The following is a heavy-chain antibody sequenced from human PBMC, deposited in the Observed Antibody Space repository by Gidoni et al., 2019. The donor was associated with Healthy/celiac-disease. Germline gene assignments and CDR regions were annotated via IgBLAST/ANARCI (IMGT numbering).Heavy chain of an antibody. D-gene: IGHD4-17*01. V-gene: IGHV3-74*01. Sequence: EVQLVESGGGLVQPWGSLRLSCAASGFTFSSYWMHWVRQAPGKGLVWVSRINSDGSSTSYADSVKGRFTISRDNAKNTLYLQMNSLRAEDTAVYYCAGASWGYGDYLGYWGQGTLVTVSS. CDR1: GFTFSSYW. J-gene: IGHJ4*02. CDR2: INSDGSST. CDR3: AGASWGYGDYLGY.